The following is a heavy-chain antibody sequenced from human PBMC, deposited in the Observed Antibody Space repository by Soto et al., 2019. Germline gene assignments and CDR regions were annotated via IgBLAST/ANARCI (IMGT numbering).Heavy chain of an antibody. J-gene: IGHJ2*01. CDR1: GYTFTSYG. D-gene: IGHD6-19*01. CDR3: ARGPSVAGTVGWYFDL. V-gene: IGHV1-18*01. CDR2: ISAYNGNT. Sequence: ASVKVSCKASGYTFTSYGISWVRQAPGQGLEWMGWISAYNGNTNYAQKLQGRVTMTTDTSTSTAYMELRSLRSDDTAVYYCARGPSVAGTVGWYFDLWGRGTLVTVSS.